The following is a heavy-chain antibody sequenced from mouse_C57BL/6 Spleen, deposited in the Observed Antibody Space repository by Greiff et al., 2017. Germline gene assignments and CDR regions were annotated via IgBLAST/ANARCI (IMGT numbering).Heavy chain of an antibody. J-gene: IGHJ2*01. CDR1: GYTFTSYN. V-gene: IGHV1-12*01. CDR2: IYPGNGDT. Sequence: LQESGAELVRPGASVKMSCKASGYTFTSYNMHWVKQTPRQGLEWIGAIYPGNGDTSYNQKFKGKATLTVDKSSSTAYMQLSSLTSEDSAVYFCARSGDGGRGPHFDYWGQGTTLTVSS. D-gene: IGHD1-1*02. CDR3: ARSGDGGRGPHFDY.